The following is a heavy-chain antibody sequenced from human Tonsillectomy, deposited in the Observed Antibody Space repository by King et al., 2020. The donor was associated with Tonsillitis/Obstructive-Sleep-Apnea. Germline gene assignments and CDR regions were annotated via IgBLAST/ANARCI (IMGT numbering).Heavy chain of an antibody. Sequence: VQLVESGGGLVQPGGSLRLSCAASGFTFSYYWMHWVRQAPGKGLVWVSRINSDGSSTSYADSVKGRFTISRDTAKNTLYLQMNSLRAEDTAVYYCVRKESGYYDYWGQGNLVTVSS. V-gene: IGHV3-74*01. D-gene: IGHD3-22*01. J-gene: IGHJ4*02. CDR2: INSDGSST. CDR3: VRKESGYYDY. CDR1: GFTFSYYW.